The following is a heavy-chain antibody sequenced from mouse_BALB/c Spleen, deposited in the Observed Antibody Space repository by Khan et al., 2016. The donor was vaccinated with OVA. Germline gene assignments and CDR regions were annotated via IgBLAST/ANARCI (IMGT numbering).Heavy chain of an antibody. CDR3: ARAYYGNYREAMDY. D-gene: IGHD2-10*01. V-gene: IGHV2-6-7*01. J-gene: IGHJ4*01. Sequence: VELVESGPGLVAPSQSLSITCTVSGFSLTGYGVSWVRQPPGKGLEWLGMIWGDGSTDYNSALNSRLSISKDNSKSQVFLKMNSLQTDDTAKYYCARAYYGNYREAMDYWGQGTSVTVSS. CDR2: IWGDGST. CDR1: GFSLTGYG.